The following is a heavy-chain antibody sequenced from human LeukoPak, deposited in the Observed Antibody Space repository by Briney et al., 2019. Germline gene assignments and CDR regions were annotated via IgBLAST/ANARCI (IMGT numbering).Heavy chain of an antibody. J-gene: IGHJ4*02. V-gene: IGHV3-30-3*01. CDR2: ISYDGSNK. CDR1: GFTFSSYA. CDR3: AREHSSGWYGYFDY. D-gene: IGHD6-19*01. Sequence: GGSLRLSCAASGFTFSSYAMHWVRQAPGKGLEWVAVISYDGSNKYYADSVKGRFTISRDNSKNTLYLQMNSLRAEDTAVFYRAREHSSGWYGYFDYWGQGTLVTVSS.